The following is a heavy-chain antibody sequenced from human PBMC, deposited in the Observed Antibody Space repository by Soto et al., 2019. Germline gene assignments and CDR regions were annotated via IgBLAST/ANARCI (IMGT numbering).Heavy chain of an antibody. J-gene: IGHJ6*03. CDR2: IIPVLNIT. CDR3: ARGVWVTDGGMNYYYYYMDV. V-gene: IGHV1-69*02. D-gene: IGHD2-21*02. CDR1: GGTLSSYT. Sequence: QVQLVQSGADVQKPGSSLRVSCEASGGTLSSYTFNWVRQAPGQGLEWMGRIIPVLNITNYAQNFKGRVTITADKSTSTVYMELSSLRSDDSAIYYCARGVWVTDGGMNYYYYYMDVWGKGSTVTVSS.